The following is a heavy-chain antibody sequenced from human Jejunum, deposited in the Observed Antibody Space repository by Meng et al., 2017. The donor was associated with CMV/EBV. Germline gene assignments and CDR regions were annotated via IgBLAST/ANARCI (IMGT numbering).Heavy chain of an antibody. J-gene: IGHJ6*02. CDR2: IGANGNSK. V-gene: IGHV3-23*01. Sequence: GSYAMTWVRQAPGKGLDWVSSIGANGNSKYYADSVKDRFTISRDNSENTLYLQIDSLKADDTAVYYCAKVLNPPRMRFSYYGMDVWGQGATVTVSS. D-gene: IGHD3-10*01. CDR1: GSYA. CDR3: AKVLNPPRMRFSYYGMDV.